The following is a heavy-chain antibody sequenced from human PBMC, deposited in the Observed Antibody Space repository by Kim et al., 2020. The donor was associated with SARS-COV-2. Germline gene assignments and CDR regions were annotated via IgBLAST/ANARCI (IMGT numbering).Heavy chain of an antibody. D-gene: IGHD4-17*01. CDR1: GGSVSSGSYY. CDR3: ARESRPLDYGDYNPYFDY. V-gene: IGHV4-61*01. Sequence: SETLSLTCTVSGGSVSSGSYYWSWIRQPPGKGLEWIGYIYYSGSTNYNPSLKSRVTISVDTSKNQFSLKLSSVTAADTAVYYCARESRPLDYGDYNPYFDYWGQGTLVTVSS. CDR2: IYYSGST. J-gene: IGHJ4*02.